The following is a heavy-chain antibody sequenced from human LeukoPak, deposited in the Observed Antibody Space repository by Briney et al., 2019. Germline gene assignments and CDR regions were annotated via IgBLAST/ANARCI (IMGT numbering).Heavy chain of an antibody. J-gene: IGHJ4*02. Sequence: ASVKVSCKASGYTFTGYYMHWVRQAPGQGLGWMGWINPNSGGTNYAQKFQGRVTMTRDTSISTAYMELSRLRSDDTAVYYCARVVGYCSSTSCYYFDYWGQGTLVTVSS. CDR1: GYTFTGYY. V-gene: IGHV1-2*02. CDR3: ARVVGYCSSTSCYYFDY. D-gene: IGHD2-2*01. CDR2: INPNSGGT.